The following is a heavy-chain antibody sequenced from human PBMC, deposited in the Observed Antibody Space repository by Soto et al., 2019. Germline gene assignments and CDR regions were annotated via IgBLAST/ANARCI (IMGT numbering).Heavy chain of an antibody. Sequence: EVQLLESGGGLVQPGGSLRLSCAASGFTFSSYAMRWVSQAPVKGLEWVSAISGSGGSTYYADSVKGRFTISRDNSKNTLELQMNSLSAEETAVYYWARRCSGRDYDSWGQGTLVTVSS. CDR1: GFTFSSYA. J-gene: IGHJ5*01. CDR3: ARRCSGRDYDS. V-gene: IGHV3-23*01. D-gene: IGHD6-19*01. CDR2: ISGSGGST.